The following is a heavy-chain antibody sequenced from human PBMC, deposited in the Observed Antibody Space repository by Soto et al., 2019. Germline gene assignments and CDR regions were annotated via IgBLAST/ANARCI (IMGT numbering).Heavy chain of an antibody. CDR2: IYYNGNT. V-gene: IGHV4-31*03. J-gene: IGHJ3*01. CDR1: GVSITSGAYY. Sequence: SETLSLTCTLSGVSITSGAYYWTWVRQHPGKGLEWIGYIYYNGNTYFSPSLKSRLTISIDTSKNQFSLKLSSVTAADTAMYYCERDRPRAVYAFDFWGQGTMVTVSS. CDR3: ERDRPRAVYAFDF. D-gene: IGHD1-20*01.